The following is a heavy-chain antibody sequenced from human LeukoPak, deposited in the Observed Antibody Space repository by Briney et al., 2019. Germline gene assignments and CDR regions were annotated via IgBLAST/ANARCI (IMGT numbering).Heavy chain of an antibody. CDR2: INHSGST. CDR3: ARVLDYDILTGYQELYFDY. Sequence: PSETLSLTCAVYGGSFSGYYWSWIRQPPGKGLEWIGEINHSGSTNYNPSLKSRVTISVDTSKNQFSLKLSSVTAADTAVYYCARVLDYDILTGYQELYFDYWGQGTLVTVSS. J-gene: IGHJ4*02. CDR1: GGSFSGYY. D-gene: IGHD3-9*01. V-gene: IGHV4-34*01.